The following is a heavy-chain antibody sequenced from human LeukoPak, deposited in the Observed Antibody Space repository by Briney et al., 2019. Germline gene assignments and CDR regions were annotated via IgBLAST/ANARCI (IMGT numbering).Heavy chain of an antibody. CDR1: GFTFSTYA. J-gene: IGHJ3*02. CDR2: ISIGGST. D-gene: IGHD3-22*01. V-gene: IGHV3-23*01. CDR3: AKEVYYFDTSGLYSFAFDI. Sequence: PGGSLRLSCAASGFTFSTYAMNWVRQAPGKGLEWVSGISIGGSTYFADSVKGRFTISRDNSKNTLYLQMNSLRVEDTAVYYCAKEVYYFDTSGLYSFAFDIWGQGTMVTVPS.